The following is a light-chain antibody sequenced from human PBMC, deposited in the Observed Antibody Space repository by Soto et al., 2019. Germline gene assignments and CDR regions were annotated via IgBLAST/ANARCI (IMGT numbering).Light chain of an antibody. CDR2: WAS. CDR1: QSVLNTSNKKNY. V-gene: IGKV4-1*01. CDR3: QQYLSLPYT. Sequence: DIVMTKSPDSLAGSLGERATVKCKSSQSVLNTSNKKNYLAWHQHKPGQPPKLLISWASTRESGVPDRFSGSGSGTDFTLTISSLQAEDVAVYYCQQYLSLPYTFGQWTKVDIK. J-gene: IGKJ2*01.